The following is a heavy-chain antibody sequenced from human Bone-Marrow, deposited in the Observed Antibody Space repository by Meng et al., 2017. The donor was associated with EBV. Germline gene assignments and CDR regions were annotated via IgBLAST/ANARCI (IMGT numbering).Heavy chain of an antibody. D-gene: IGHD5-18*01. CDR1: GFTFSSYA. Sequence: EVQLXXXXXGLVXPXXXLRVXCAASGFTFSSYAMSWVRQAPGKGLEWVSAISGSGGSTYYADSVKGRFTISRDNSKNTLYLQMNSLRAEDTAVYYCAKWGSAMANFDYWGQGTLVTVSS. CDR3: AKWGSAMANFDY. V-gene: IGHV3-23*01. CDR2: ISGSGGST. J-gene: IGHJ4*02.